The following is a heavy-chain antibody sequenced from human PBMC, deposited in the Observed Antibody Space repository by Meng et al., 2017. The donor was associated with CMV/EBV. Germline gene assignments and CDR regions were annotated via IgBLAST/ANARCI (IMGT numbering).Heavy chain of an antibody. CDR3: ARRTVVVPAAYLGY. J-gene: IGHJ4*02. V-gene: IGHV1-2*02. CDR1: GYTSTGYY. CDR2: INPTGGGT. Sequence: KASGYTSTGYYIHWVRQDPGQGPEWMGWINPTGGGTNYAQKFQGRVTMTLDTSISTAYMELSRLRSDDTAVYYCARRTVVVPAAYLGYWGQGTLVTVSS. D-gene: IGHD2-2*01.